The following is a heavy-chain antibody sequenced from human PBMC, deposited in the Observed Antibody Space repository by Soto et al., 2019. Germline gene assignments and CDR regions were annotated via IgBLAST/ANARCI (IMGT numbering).Heavy chain of an antibody. D-gene: IGHD6-19*01. Sequence: PWGSIRLSWGAAGGPFMDYGMSWVRQDPGKGLEWVSDISDNGDSERYADSVKGRFTVSRDNSRDTLYLQMNSLRVDDTAVYYCGKERQASGWSVRNFRGQATLVTVSS. CDR3: GKERQASGWSVRNF. J-gene: IGHJ4*02. V-gene: IGHV3-23*01. CDR1: GGPFMDYG. CDR2: ISDNGDSE.